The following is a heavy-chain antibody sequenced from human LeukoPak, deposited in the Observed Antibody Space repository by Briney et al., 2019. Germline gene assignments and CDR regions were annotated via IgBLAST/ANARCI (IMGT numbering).Heavy chain of an antibody. CDR1: GYSFTTYS. J-gene: IGHJ4*02. Sequence: GESLDTSVKGSGYSFTTYSIGWVRQMPGKGLEWMGIIYPGDSDTRYSPSFQGQVTISADKSISTACLQWSSLKASDTAMYFCARETWQRLSPHFFLYGGEGTLVTVSS. CDR2: IYPGDSDT. V-gene: IGHV5-51*01. D-gene: IGHD1-1*01. CDR3: ARETWQRLSPHFFLY.